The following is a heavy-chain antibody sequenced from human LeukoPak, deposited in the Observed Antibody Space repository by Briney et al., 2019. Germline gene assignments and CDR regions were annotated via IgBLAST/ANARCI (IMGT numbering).Heavy chain of an antibody. CDR3: ARDLGDGYEYAFDI. D-gene: IGHD5-24*01. CDR1: GFTFSSYA. V-gene: IGHV3-23*01. J-gene: IGHJ3*02. Sequence: GGSLRLSCEGSGFTFSSYAMSWVRQAPGKGLEWVSSISGSGGGTYYADSVKGRFTISRDNAKNSLYLQMNSLRAEDTAVYYCARDLGDGYEYAFDIWGQGTMVTVSS. CDR2: ISGSGGGT.